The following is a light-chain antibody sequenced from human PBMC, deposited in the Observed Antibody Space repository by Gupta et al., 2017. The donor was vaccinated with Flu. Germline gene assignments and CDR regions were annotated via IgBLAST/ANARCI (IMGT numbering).Light chain of an antibody. CDR3: SSYTNTNTLLV. V-gene: IGLV2-14*01. Sequence: HSALTQPASVSGSPGPSITISCTGTSSDVGGYKYVSWYQQHPGKAPKLMIFEVSNRPSGVSDRFSGSKSGNTASLTITGLQAEDEADYYCSSYTNTNTLLVFGGGTKLTVL. CDR2: EVS. J-gene: IGLJ2*01. CDR1: SSDVGGYKY.